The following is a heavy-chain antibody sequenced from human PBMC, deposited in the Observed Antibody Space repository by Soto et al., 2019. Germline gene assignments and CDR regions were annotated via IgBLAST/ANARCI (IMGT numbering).Heavy chain of an antibody. CDR1: GFTFSSYA. J-gene: IGHJ4*02. CDR2: SSGSGGNT. CDR3: ANGRAVNQPPPARDY. V-gene: IGHV3-23*01. Sequence: EVQLLESGGGLVQPGGSQRLSCAASGFTFSSYAMIWVRQVPGKGLEWVSGSSGSGGNTYYADSVKGRFTISRDNSKNAVYLQMNSMRAEDTAVYYCANGRAVNQPPPARDYWGQGNLVTVSS.